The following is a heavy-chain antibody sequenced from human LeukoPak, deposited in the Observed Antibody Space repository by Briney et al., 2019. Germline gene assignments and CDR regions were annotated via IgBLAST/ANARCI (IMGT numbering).Heavy chain of an antibody. CDR3: ARDSRSGSHFDY. CDR1: GFTVSSNS. V-gene: IGHV3-53*01. Sequence: GGSLRLSCAASGFTVSSNSMSWVRQAPGKGLEWVSVIHSGGSTYYADSVKGRFTISRDNSENTLYLQMNSLRAEDTAVYSCARDSRSGSHFDYWGQGTLVTVSS. CDR2: IHSGGST. D-gene: IGHD3-10*01. J-gene: IGHJ4*02.